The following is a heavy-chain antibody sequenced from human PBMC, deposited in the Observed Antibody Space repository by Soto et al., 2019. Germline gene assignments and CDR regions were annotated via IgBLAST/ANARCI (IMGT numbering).Heavy chain of an antibody. Sequence: EVQLVESGGDLVQPGGSLRLSCAASGFTVSSNYMSWVRQAPGKGLEWVSIIYSGDATYYADSVKGRFTISRHNSKNTVYLQMNSLRAEDTAVYYCARFYANSYFDYWGQGTLVTVSS. D-gene: IGHD2-2*01. CDR1: GFTVSSNY. CDR3: ARFYANSYFDY. V-gene: IGHV3-53*04. J-gene: IGHJ4*02. CDR2: IYSGDAT.